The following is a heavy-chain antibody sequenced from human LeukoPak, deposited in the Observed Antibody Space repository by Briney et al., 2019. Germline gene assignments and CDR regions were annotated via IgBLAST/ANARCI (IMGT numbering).Heavy chain of an antibody. J-gene: IGHJ4*02. V-gene: IGHV4-59*01. CDR1: GGSISSYY. CDR2: IYYSGST. Sequence: PSETLSLTCTVSGGSISSYYWSWIRQPPGKGLEWIGYIYYSGSTNYNPSLKSRVTISVDTSKNQFSLKLSSVTAADTAVYYCARGNYYDSSGYYVGYWGQGTLVTVSS. CDR3: ARGNYYDSSGYYVGY. D-gene: IGHD3-22*01.